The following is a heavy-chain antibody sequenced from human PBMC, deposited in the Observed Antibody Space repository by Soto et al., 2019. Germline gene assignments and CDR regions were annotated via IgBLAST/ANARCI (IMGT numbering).Heavy chain of an antibody. Sequence: QLQLQESGPGLVKPSETLSLTCTVSGGSISSSSYYWGWIRQPPGKGLEWIGSIYYSGSTYYNPSLKSRVTISVDTSKNQFSLKLSSVTAADTAVYYCARPHYGSGSSWFDPWGQGTLVTVSS. J-gene: IGHJ5*02. CDR1: GGSISSSSYY. CDR2: IYYSGST. CDR3: ARPHYGSGSSWFDP. V-gene: IGHV4-39*01. D-gene: IGHD3-10*01.